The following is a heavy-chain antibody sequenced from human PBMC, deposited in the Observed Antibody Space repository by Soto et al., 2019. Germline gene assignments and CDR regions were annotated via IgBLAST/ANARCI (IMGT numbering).Heavy chain of an antibody. J-gene: IGHJ6*02. CDR3: ARCIVGDYGMDV. V-gene: IGHV4-31*01. CDR1: GGSISSGGYY. Sequence: PSETLSLTCTVSGGSISSGGYYWSWIRQHPGKGLEWIGYIYYSGSTYYSPSFQGHVTISVDKSITTAYLQWNSLKASDTAMYYCARCIVGDYGMDVWGQGTTVTVSS. D-gene: IGHD1-26*01. CDR2: IYYSGST.